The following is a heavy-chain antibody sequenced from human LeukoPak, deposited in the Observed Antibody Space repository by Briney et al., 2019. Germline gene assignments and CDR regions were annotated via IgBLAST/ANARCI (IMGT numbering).Heavy chain of an antibody. CDR3: AKDDYGGNSGFDY. V-gene: IGHV3-33*06. D-gene: IGHD4-23*01. J-gene: IGHJ4*02. CDR1: GFTFSSYG. Sequence: GGSLRLSCAASGFTFSSYGMHWVRQAPGKGLEWVAVIWYDGSNKYYADSVKGRFTMSRDNSKNTLYLQMSSLRAEDTAVYYCAKDDYGGNSGFDYWGQGTLVTVSS. CDR2: IWYDGSNK.